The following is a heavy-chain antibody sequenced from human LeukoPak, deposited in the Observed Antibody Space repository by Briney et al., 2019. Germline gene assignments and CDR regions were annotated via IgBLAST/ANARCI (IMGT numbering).Heavy chain of an antibody. CDR2: IIPIFGTA. V-gene: IGHV1-69*13. Sequence: SVKVSCKASGYTFTSYGISWVRQAPGQGLEWMGGIIPIFGTANYAQKFQGRVTITADESTSTAYMELSSLRSEDTAVYYCARGLEQWLVRNYYYYGMDVWGQGTTVTVSS. J-gene: IGHJ6*02. CDR3: ARGLEQWLVRNYYYYGMDV. CDR1: GYTFTSYG. D-gene: IGHD6-19*01.